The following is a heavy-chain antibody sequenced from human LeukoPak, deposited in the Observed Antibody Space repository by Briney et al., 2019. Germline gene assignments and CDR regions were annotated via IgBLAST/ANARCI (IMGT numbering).Heavy chain of an antibody. CDR3: ARSEDCSGGSCYFMFDWFDP. Sequence: GGSLRLSCAASGFTFSSYALSWVRQAPGKGLEWVSAVSGSGANTYYVDSVKGRFTISRDNSKNTLYLQMGSLRAEDMAVYYCARSEDCSGGSCYFMFDWFDPWGQGTLVTVSS. D-gene: IGHD2-15*01. V-gene: IGHV3-23*01. CDR1: GFTFSSYA. CDR2: VSGSGANT. J-gene: IGHJ5*02.